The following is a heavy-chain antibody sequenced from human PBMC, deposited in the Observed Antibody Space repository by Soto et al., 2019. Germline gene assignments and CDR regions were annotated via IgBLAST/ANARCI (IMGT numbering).Heavy chain of an antibody. D-gene: IGHD2-2*01. CDR1: GYSFTTYW. CDR2: IDPSDSDT. Sequence: PGESLKISCKASGYSFTTYWISWVRQMPGKGLEWMGRIDPSDSDTNYSPSFQGQVTISADKSISTAYLQWSSLKASDTAMYYCAIQCPSTRHWGYWYFDLWGRGTLVTFSS. J-gene: IGHJ2*01. CDR3: AIQCPSTRHWGYWYFDL. V-gene: IGHV5-10-1*04.